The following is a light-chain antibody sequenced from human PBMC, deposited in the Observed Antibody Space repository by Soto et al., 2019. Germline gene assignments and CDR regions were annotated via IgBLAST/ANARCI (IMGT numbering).Light chain of an antibody. V-gene: IGKV3-15*01. J-gene: IGKJ1*01. CDR2: GAS. CDR1: QSVSSS. Sequence: EIVLTQSPATLSVSPGERATLSCRTSQSVSSSLAWYQQKPGQAPSLLIYGASTRATGIPARFSGSGSGTEFTLTISSLQSEDCAAYYCQQYKNWPWTFGQGTKVDIK. CDR3: QQYKNWPWT.